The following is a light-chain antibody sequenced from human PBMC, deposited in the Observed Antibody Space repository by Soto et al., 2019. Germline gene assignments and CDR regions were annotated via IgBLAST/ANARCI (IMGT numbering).Light chain of an antibody. J-gene: IGKJ5*01. V-gene: IGKV3-20*01. CDR3: QHYNTAPIT. CDR2: GSY. Sequence: EIVLTKSPGTLSLSKGERVTLSCSASQSFSGNYLTWYQHKPGQAPRLLIYGSYHRATGIPDRFSGSGSGTDFTLTINSLQPEDVATYYCQHYNTAPITFGRGTLLEIK. CDR1: QSFSGNY.